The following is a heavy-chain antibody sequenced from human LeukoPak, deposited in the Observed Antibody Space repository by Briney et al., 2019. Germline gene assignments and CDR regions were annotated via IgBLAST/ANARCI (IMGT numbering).Heavy chain of an antibody. J-gene: IGHJ4*02. V-gene: IGHV3-30*18. D-gene: IGHD6-19*01. Sequence: SGGSLRLSCAASGFTFSSYGMHWVRQAPGKGLEWLAFISYDGSNKYYADSVKGRFTISRDNSKNTLYLQMNSLRAEDTAVYYCAKDQVGYSSGSVQSDYWGQGTLVTVSS. CDR2: ISYDGSNK. CDR3: AKDQVGYSSGSVQSDY. CDR1: GFTFSSYG.